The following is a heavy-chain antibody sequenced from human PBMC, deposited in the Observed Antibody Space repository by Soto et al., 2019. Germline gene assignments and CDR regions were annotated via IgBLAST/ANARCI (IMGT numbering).Heavy chain of an antibody. V-gene: IGHV4-39*01. J-gene: IGHJ4*02. CDR2: INHSGST. CDR3: ARLGGYVSVGYYYLWDS. D-gene: IGHD3-22*01. CDR1: DGSMNSDSSY. Sequence: ASETLSLTCRVSDGSMNSDSSYWGWIRQPPGKGLEWIGVINHSGSTYHNLSLKGRVTMSVDASRNQFSLKLTSMTAADTAVYYCARLGGYVSVGYYYLWDSWGQGTLVTVSS.